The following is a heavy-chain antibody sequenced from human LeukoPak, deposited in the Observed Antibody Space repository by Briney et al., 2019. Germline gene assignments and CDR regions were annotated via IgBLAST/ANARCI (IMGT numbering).Heavy chain of an antibody. V-gene: IGHV3-7*05. CDR3: ARDRGVVGNYDY. CDR1: GFTFSSYW. D-gene: IGHD1-26*01. J-gene: IGHJ4*02. Sequence: GGSLRLSCAASGFTFSSYWMSWVRQAPGKGLEWVANGKEDGSERYHVDSVKGRFTISRDNAKNSLYLQMNSLRADDTAVYYCARDRGVVGNYDYWGQGTLVTVSS. CDR2: GKEDGSER.